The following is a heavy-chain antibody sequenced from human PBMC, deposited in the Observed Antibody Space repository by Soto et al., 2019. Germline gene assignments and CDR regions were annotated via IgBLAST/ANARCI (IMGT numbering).Heavy chain of an antibody. V-gene: IGHV3-30*03. D-gene: IGHD3-10*01. CDR2: ISYDGSDK. CDR3: VGGQYYFDY. Sequence: QVQLVESGGGVVQPGRSLRLSCAASGFPFTSYGMHWVREGPVKGLEWVAIISYDGSDKYYADSVKGRFTISRDNSKNSLYLQMNSLRPEDTALYYCVGGQYYFDYRGQGTLVIVSS. J-gene: IGHJ4*02. CDR1: GFPFTSYG.